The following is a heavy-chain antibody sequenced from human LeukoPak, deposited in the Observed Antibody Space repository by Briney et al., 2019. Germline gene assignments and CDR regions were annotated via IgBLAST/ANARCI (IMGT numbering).Heavy chain of an antibody. Sequence: SETLSLTCSVSGGSISSVNWWTWVRQSPEKGLEWIGEIHHTGGTNYNPSLKSRVTMSVDKSKNQFSLKLTSATAADRAVYYCVRDKRESGSYFRYFDSWGQGTLVTVSS. J-gene: IGHJ4*02. D-gene: IGHD1-26*01. CDR2: IHHTGGT. CDR1: GGSISSVNW. CDR3: VRDKRESGSYFRYFDS. V-gene: IGHV4-4*02.